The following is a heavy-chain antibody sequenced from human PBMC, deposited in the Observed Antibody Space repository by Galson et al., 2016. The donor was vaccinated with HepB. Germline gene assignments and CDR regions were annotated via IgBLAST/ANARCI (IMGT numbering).Heavy chain of an antibody. Sequence: SLRLSCAASGFSFSSYAMSWARQAPGKGLEWVSTITGSGGTTYYGDSVKGRFTISRDNSKKTLYLQMNSLRAEDTAIYYCAKVGTTVLTPGKYRLEYFQLWGQGTLVTVSS. CDR1: GFSFSSYA. CDR3: AKVGTTVLTPGKYRLEYFQL. D-gene: IGHD4-23*01. J-gene: IGHJ1*01. V-gene: IGHV3-23*01. CDR2: ITGSGGTT.